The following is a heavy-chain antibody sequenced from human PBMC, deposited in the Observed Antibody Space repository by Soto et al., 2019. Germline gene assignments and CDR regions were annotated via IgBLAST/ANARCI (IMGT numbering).Heavy chain of an antibody. J-gene: IGHJ4*02. CDR1: GYTLTSYG. V-gene: IGHV1-18*01. CDR2: ISAYNGNT. D-gene: IGHD3-22*01. CDR3: AREEYYYDSSGYCDY. Sequence: APLKGPCKTAGYTLTSYGGSWVRQAPGQGLEWMGWISAYNGNTNYAQKLQGRVTMTTDTSTSTAYMKLRSLRSDDTAVYYCAREEYYYDSSGYCDYWGQGTLVTVSS.